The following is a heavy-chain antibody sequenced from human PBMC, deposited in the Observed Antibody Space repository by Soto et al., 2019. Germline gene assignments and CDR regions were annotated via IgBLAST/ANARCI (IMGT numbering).Heavy chain of an antibody. CDR1: GFTFSSYA. Sequence: GGSLRLSCAASGFTFSSYAMHWVRQAAGKGLEWVAVISYDGSNKYYADSVKGRFTISRDNSKNTLYLQMNSLRAEDTAVYYCAREGIENDFWSGYYLSYYGMDVWGQGTTVTVSS. CDR3: AREGIENDFWSGYYLSYYGMDV. D-gene: IGHD3-3*01. J-gene: IGHJ6*02. CDR2: ISYDGSNK. V-gene: IGHV3-30-3*01.